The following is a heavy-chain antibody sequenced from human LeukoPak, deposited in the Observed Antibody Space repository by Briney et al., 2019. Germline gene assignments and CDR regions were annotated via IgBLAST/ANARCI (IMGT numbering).Heavy chain of an antibody. J-gene: IGHJ4*02. CDR3: VRTPPNWGADF. Sequence: ASVKVSCTASGYTFTSYDINWMRQATGQGLEWMGRMSPNSGNTGYAQKFQGRVTMTRDTSTGTAYLELSSLRSEDSAVYYCVRTPPNWGADFWGQGTLVTVSS. V-gene: IGHV1-8*01. CDR2: MSPNSGNT. D-gene: IGHD7-27*01. CDR1: GYTFTSYD.